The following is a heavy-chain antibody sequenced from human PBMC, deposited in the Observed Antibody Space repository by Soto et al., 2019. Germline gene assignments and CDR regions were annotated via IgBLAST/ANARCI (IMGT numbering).Heavy chain of an antibody. V-gene: IGHV4-31*03. Sequence: QVQLQESGPGLVKPSQTLSLTCTVSGGSISSGGYYWSWIRQHPGKGLEWIGYIYYSGSTYYNTSLKGRVTIAVDTSKNQFSLKPSSVTAADTAVYYCARGGRRSPGMDVWGQGTTVTVSS. CDR3: ARGGRRSPGMDV. CDR2: IYYSGST. CDR1: GGSISSGGYY. J-gene: IGHJ6*02.